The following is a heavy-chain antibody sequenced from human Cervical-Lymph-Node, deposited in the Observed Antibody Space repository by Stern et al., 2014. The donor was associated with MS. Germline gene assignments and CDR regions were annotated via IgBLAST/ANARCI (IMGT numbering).Heavy chain of an antibody. CDR3: ALSSETSDRWYSLGYDL. CDR2: IFPVFGTP. CDR1: GGTFSKFP. V-gene: IGHV1-69*01. Sequence: VQLVESGAEVTKPGSSEKVSCKASGGTFSKFPSSWVRQAPGQGLEWMEGIFPVFGTPTYSQEFRGRVTITADVSTSTVYMELSSLRSDDTAVYYCALSSETSDRWYSLGYDLWGQGTLVTVSS. J-gene: IGHJ5*02. D-gene: IGHD6-13*01.